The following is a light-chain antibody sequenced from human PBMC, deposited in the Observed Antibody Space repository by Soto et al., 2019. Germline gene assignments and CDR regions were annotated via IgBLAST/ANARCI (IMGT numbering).Light chain of an antibody. V-gene: IGLV2-14*01. CDR3: SSYTSTRNVV. CDR2: DVN. Sequence: QSALTQPASVSGSPGQSITISCTGTSSDVGGYNYVSWYQQHPGKAPKLMIYDVNNRPSGISNRFSGSKSGNTASLTISGLQAEDEADYYCSSYTSTRNVVFGGGTQLTVL. J-gene: IGLJ2*01. CDR1: SSDVGGYNY.